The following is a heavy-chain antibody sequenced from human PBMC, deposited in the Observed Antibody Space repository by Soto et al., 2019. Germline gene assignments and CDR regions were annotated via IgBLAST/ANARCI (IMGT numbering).Heavy chain of an antibody. D-gene: IGHD5-18*01. V-gene: IGHV1-69*13. CDR2: IIPIFGTA. Sequence: SVKVSCKASGGTFSSYAISWVRQAPGQGLEWMGGIIPIFGTANYAQKFQGRVTITADESTSTAYMELSSLRSEDTAVYYCARVAAMVDYFDYWGQGTLVTVSS. CDR3: ARVAAMVDYFDY. CDR1: GGTFSSYA. J-gene: IGHJ4*02.